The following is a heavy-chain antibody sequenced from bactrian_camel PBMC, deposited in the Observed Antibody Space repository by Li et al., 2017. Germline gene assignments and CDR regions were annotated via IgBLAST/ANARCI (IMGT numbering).Heavy chain of an antibody. V-gene: IGHV3S25*01. CDR2: ISSGGSST. J-gene: IGHJ4*01. Sequence: PLVESGGGSAQAGGALSVSCTASEYTYCMAWFRQAPGKEREGVAAISSGGSSTYYADSVKGRSTVSRDSAKSTVYLEMNMLKPEDTAKYYCAAFVRDFSSCGTWDRYHYWGQGTQVTVS. D-gene: IGHD5*01. CDR3: AAFVRDFSSCGTWDRYHY. CDR1: EYTYC.